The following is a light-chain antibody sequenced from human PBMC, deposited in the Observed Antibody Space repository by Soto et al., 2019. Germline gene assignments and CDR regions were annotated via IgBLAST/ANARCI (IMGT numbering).Light chain of an antibody. CDR1: SRHSFYD. Sequence: QAVVTQPSYASASLGSSVSLTCTLSSRHSFYDIAWHQQRPGTAPRYLMKVEGSGNYDKGSGIPERFSGSSSGADRYLTISNLRSEDEGDYYCESWDSDTRVFGGGTKVTV. V-gene: IGLV4-60*03. J-gene: IGLJ3*02. CDR3: ESWDSDTRV. CDR2: VEGSGNY.